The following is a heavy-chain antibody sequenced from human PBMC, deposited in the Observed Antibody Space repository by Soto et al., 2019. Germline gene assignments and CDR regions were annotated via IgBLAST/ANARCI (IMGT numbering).Heavy chain of an antibody. CDR3: ARSISSGWKNYFDY. CDR1: GGSISSYY. D-gene: IGHD6-19*01. V-gene: IGHV4-4*07. Sequence: SETLSLTCTVFGGSISSYYWSWIRQPAGKGLEWIGHVYSSGSTTYNPSLESRVTMSVDTSKNQFSLKLRSVTVADTAVYYCARSISSGWKNYFDYWGQGTRVAVSS. CDR2: VYSSGST. J-gene: IGHJ4*02.